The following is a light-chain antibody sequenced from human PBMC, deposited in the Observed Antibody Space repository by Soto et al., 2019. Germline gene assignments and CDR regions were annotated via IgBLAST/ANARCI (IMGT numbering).Light chain of an antibody. V-gene: IGLV2-8*01. Sequence: QSALTRPPSASGSPGQSVTISCTGTSSDVGGYNYVSWYQQHPGKAPKLMIYEVSKRPSGVPDRFSGSKSGNTASLTVSGLQAEDEADYYCSSYAGRVVFGGGTKLTVL. CDR2: EVS. CDR3: SSYAGRVV. CDR1: SSDVGGYNY. J-gene: IGLJ2*01.